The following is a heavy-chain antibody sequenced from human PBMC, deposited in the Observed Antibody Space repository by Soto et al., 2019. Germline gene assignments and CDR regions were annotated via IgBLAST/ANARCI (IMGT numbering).Heavy chain of an antibody. V-gene: IGHV1-69*02. J-gene: IGHJ5*02. Sequence: SVKVSCKASGGTFSSYTISWVRQAPGQGLEWMGRIIPILGIANYAQKFQGRVTITADKSTSTAYMELSSLRSEDTAVYYCARATHHGKVWFDHWGQGTLVTVSS. CDR2: IIPILGIA. CDR3: ARATHHGKVWFDH. CDR1: GGTFSSYT. D-gene: IGHD1-26*01.